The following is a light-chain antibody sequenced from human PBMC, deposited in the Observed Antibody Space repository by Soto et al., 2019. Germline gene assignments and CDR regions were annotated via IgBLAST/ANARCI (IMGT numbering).Light chain of an antibody. CDR2: GAS. CDR3: QQYGRSPWT. CDR1: QSVSSSY. J-gene: IGKJ1*01. Sequence: EIVLPQSPGTLSLSPGARAPLSGRASQSVSSSYLAWYQQKPGQAPGLLIYGASSRATGIPDRFSGSGSGTDFTLTISRLEPEEFAVYYCQQYGRSPWTFGQGTKVDIK. V-gene: IGKV3-20*01.